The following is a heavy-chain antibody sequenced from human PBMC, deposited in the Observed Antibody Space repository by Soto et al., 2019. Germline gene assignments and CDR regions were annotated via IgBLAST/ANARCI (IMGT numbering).Heavy chain of an antibody. CDR1: GFSLSTRGGG. V-gene: IGHV2-5*02. Sequence: QITLKEAGPTLVRPTQTLTLTCTFSGFSLSTRGGGVGWIRQPPGKALEWLALLYWDDDDRYSPSLRTRLTVTKDTSKNQVVLTMTNMDPVDTATYFCAHYTKTTHSYYFMDVWGKGIMVTVSS. CDR3: AHYTKTTHSYYFMDV. J-gene: IGHJ6*03. CDR2: LYWDDDD. D-gene: IGHD4-17*01.